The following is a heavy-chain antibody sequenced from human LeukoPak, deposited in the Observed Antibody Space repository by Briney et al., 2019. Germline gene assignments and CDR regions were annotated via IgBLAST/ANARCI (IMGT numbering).Heavy chain of an antibody. J-gene: IGHJ4*02. CDR3: ARERGGSGNYYSPFDY. CDR2: IYTSGST. D-gene: IGHD3-10*01. Sequence: SETLSLTCTVSGGSISSGSYYWSWIRQPAGKGLEWIGRIYTSGSTNYNPSLKSRVTMSVDTPNNQFSLELSSVTAADTAVYYCARERGGSGNYYSPFDYWGQGTLVTVSS. V-gene: IGHV4-61*02. CDR1: GGSISSGSYY.